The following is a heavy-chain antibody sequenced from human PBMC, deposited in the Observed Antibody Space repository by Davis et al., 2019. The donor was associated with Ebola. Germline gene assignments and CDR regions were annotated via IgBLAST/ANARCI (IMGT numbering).Heavy chain of an antibody. CDR1: GFTFSGYD. V-gene: IGHV3-23*01. J-gene: IGHJ5*02. CDR3: AKGGHDSSGYLAPQFDP. CDR2: LSVGGGGK. D-gene: IGHD3-22*01. Sequence: GGSLRLSCTVSGFTFSGYDMSWVRQAPGKGLEWVSLLSVGGGGKYYADSVRGRFIISRDNSKNTLYLQMNSLRADDTAVYYCAKGGHDSSGYLAPQFDPWGQGTLVTVSS.